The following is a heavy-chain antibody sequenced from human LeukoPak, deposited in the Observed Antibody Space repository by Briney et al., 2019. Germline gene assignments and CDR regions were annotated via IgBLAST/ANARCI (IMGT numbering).Heavy chain of an antibody. CDR1: EFTVSSNY. J-gene: IGHJ4*02. CDR3: AREVVTAKFDY. V-gene: IGHV3-53*01. D-gene: IGHD2-21*02. CDR2: IYSGGST. Sequence: GGSLRLSCAASEFTVSSNYMSWVRQAPGKGLEWVSVIYSGGSTYYADSVKGRFTISRDNSKNTLYLQMNSLRAEDTAVYYCAREVVTAKFDYWGQGTLVIVSS.